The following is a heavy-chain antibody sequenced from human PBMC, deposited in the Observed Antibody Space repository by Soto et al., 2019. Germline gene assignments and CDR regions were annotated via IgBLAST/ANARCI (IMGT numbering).Heavy chain of an antibody. V-gene: IGHV4-34*01. CDR1: GGSLSGYY. CDR2: ISHRGGT. D-gene: IGHD3-3*01. Sequence: QVQLQQWGAGLLKPSETLSLTCAVYGGSLSGYYWSWIRQPPGKGPEWIGEISHRGGTNYNPSLKSRVTISVDTSKNQFSLKLSSVTAADTAVYYCAREWPWRRGYFDYWGQGTLVTVSS. CDR3: AREWPWRRGYFDY. J-gene: IGHJ4*02.